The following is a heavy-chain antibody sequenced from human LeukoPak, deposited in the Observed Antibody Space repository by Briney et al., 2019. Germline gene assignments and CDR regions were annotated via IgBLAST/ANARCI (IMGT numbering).Heavy chain of an antibody. CDR1: GGSISSSSYY. V-gene: IGHV4-39*01. CDR2: IYYSGST. Sequence: SETLSLTCTVSGGSISSSSYYWGWIRQPPGKGLEWIGSIYYSGSTYYNPSLKSRVTISADTSKNQFSLKLSSVTAADTAVYYCARRAYGSGSYYPYNWFDPWGQGTLVTVSS. CDR3: ARRAYGSGSYYPYNWFDP. D-gene: IGHD3-10*01. J-gene: IGHJ5*02.